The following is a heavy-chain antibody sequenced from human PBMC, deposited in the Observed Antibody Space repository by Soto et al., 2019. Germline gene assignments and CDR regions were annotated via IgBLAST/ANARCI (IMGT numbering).Heavy chain of an antibody. CDR1: GFTFSNYG. CDR3: TKRRNVLRFLEWSSGMEV. Sequence: PGGSLRLSCAASGFTFSNYGMHRVRQAPGKGLEWVAFISDDGSNKYYADSMKGRFTMSRDNSKRTLYLQMSSLRVEDTAVYYCTKRRNVLRFLEWSSGMEVWGQGTTVTVSS. J-gene: IGHJ6*02. V-gene: IGHV3-30*18. CDR2: ISDDGSNK. D-gene: IGHD3-3*01.